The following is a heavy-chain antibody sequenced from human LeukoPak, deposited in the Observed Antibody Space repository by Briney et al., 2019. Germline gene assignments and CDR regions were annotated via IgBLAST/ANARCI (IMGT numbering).Heavy chain of an antibody. CDR2: ISGSGGGT. D-gene: IGHD2-8*01. Sequence: QTGGSLRLSCAASGFTFSTYAMSWVRQAAGKGLEWVSLISGSGGGTYYADSVKGRFTISRDNSKNSLYLQVDSLSVEDTAVYYCARAHLTGVDAFDIWGQGTLVTVSS. CDR1: GFTFSTYA. V-gene: IGHV3-23*01. CDR3: ARAHLTGVDAFDI. J-gene: IGHJ3*02.